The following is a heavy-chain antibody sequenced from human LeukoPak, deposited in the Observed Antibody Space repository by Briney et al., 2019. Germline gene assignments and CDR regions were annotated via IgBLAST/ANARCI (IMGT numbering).Heavy chain of an antibody. CDR3: AKESRIDSSGYYPDY. CDR2: ISGSGGST. D-gene: IGHD3-22*01. V-gene: IGHV3-23*01. J-gene: IGHJ4*02. CDR1: GFTFSSYG. Sequence: GGSLRLSCVASGFTFSSYGMSWVRQAPGKGLEWVSAISGSGGSTYYADSVKGRFTTSRDNSKNTLYLQMNSLRAEDTAVYYCAKESRIDSSGYYPDYWGQGTLVTVSS.